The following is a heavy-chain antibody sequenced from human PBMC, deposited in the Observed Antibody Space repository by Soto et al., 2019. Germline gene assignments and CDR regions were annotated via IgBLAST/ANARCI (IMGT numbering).Heavy chain of an antibody. V-gene: IGHV2-26*01. CDR1: GFSLSNAGLG. CDR3: AKGGTPSPRDP. Sequence: SGPTLVNPTETLTLTCTVSGFSLSNAGLGVSWIRQPPGKALEWLAHIFSNDEKSYSTSLKSRLTISKDTSKSQVVLTMTNMDPVDTATYYCAKGGTPSPRDPWGQGTLVTVSS. CDR2: IFSNDEK. J-gene: IGHJ5*02.